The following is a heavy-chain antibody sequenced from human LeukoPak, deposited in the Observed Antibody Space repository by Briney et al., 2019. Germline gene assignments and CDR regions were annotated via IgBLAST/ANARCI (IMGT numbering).Heavy chain of an antibody. D-gene: IGHD6-19*01. CDR1: GYTFTGYY. V-gene: IGHV1-2*02. Sequence: ASVKVSCKASGYTFTGYYMHWVRQAPGQGLEWMGWINPNSGGTNYAQKFQGRVTMTRDTSISTAYMELSRLRSDDTAVYYCVREWPPGVAGKVVGVTGNSNYDYWGQGTLVTVSS. J-gene: IGHJ4*02. CDR2: INPNSGGT. CDR3: VREWPPGVAGKVVGVTGNSNYDY.